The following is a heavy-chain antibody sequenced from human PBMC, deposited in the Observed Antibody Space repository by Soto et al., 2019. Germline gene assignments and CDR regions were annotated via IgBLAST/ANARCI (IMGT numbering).Heavy chain of an antibody. V-gene: IGHV4-39*01. CDR1: GGSISSSSYY. CDR2: IYYSGST. CDR3: ARQLYYSSGWQNWFDP. Sequence: SETLSLTCTVSGGSISSSSYYWGWIRQPPGKGLEWIGSIYYSGSTYYNPSLKSRVTISVDTSKNQFSLKLSSVTAADTAVYYCARQLYYSSGWQNWFDPWGQGTLVTVSS. J-gene: IGHJ5*02. D-gene: IGHD6-19*01.